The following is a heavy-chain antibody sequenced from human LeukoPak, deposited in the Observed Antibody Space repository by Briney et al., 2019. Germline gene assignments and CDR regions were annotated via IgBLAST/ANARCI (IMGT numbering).Heavy chain of an antibody. J-gene: IGHJ6*03. V-gene: IGHV5-51*01. CDR2: IYPGDSDT. CDR3: ARGGNSYAYYYYMDV. D-gene: IGHD4-23*01. CDR1: GYSFTSYW. Sequence: GESLKISCKGSGYSFTSYWIGWVRQMPGKGLEWMGIIYPGDSDTRYSPSFQGHVTISADKSICTAYLQWSSLKGSDTAMYYCARGGNSYAYYYYMDVWGKGTTVTVSS.